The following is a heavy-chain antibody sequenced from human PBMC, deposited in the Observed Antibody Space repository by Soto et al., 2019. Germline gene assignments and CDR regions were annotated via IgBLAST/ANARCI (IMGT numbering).Heavy chain of an antibody. CDR1: GFTFSKYD. CDR3: AKDRLAGGFDY. J-gene: IGHJ4*02. V-gene: IGHV3-23*01. CDR2: ISGSGAST. D-gene: IGHD3-16*01. Sequence: GGSLRLSCEASGFTFSKYDMTWVRQAPGKGLDWVSTISGSGASTYYADSVKGRFIISRDNSKNTVYLQMNSLRVEDTAVYYCAKDRLAGGFDYWGQGTLVTVSS.